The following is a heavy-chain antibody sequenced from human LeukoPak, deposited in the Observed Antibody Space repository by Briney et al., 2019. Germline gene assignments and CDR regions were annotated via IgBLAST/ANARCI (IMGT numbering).Heavy chain of an antibody. CDR2: IAYDGSRA. CDR3: TRYNNDHFDY. J-gene: IGHJ4*02. CDR1: GFTFGGYG. Sequence: PGGSLRLSCAGSGFTFGGYGMHWFRQTPGKGREWVAVIAYDGSRAFYADSVKGRFTISRDNSKNTMSVHMDDLRAEDTAVYYCTRYNNDHFDYWGQGTLVTVSS. V-gene: IGHV3-33*01. D-gene: IGHD1-14*01.